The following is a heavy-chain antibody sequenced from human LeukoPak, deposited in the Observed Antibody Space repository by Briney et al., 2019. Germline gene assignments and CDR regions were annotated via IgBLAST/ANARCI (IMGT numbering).Heavy chain of an antibody. V-gene: IGHV3-7*04. J-gene: IGHJ4*02. D-gene: IGHD1-1*01. Sequence: GGSLRLSCGASGFTFGSYWMSWVRQVPGKGLEWVANIRQDGGETYSVDSVKGRFIISRDNAKNSLFLQMNSLRVEDTAVYYCARTPGTTSLDYWGQGTLVTVSS. CDR3: ARTPGTTSLDY. CDR1: GFTFGSYW. CDR2: IRQDGGET.